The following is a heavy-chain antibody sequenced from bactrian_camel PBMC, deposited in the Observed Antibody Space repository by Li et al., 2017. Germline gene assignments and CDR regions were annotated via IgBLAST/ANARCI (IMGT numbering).Heavy chain of an antibody. J-gene: IGHJ4*01. Sequence: DVQLVESGGELVQPGGSLRLSCVASGFSFSTYMIGWIRQAPGKGLEWVSTIDSGGESTHFGDSVKGRFTMSRDNDKNTVNLDLNSLKPEDTAVYYCVRGLTRGFMTWYKYWGQGTQVTVS. D-gene: IGHD3*01. V-gene: IGHV3S40*01. CDR1: GFSFSTYM. CDR3: VRGLTRGFMTWYKY. CDR2: IDSGGEST.